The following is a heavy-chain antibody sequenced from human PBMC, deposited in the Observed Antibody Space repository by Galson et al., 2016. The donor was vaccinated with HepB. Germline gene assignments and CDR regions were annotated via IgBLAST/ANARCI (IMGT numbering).Heavy chain of an antibody. Sequence: SLRLSCAASGFTFSDYYMSWVRQAPGKGLELLSIISGSGTSIYYADSVKGRFTVSRDNTKNLVYLQTNSLRAEDTAVYYCARDRIPDRYYGLSVWGHGTTVTVSS. V-gene: IGHV3-11*01. CDR2: ISGSGTSI. CDR3: ARDRIPDRYYGLSV. D-gene: IGHD1-14*01. J-gene: IGHJ6*02. CDR1: GFTFSDYY.